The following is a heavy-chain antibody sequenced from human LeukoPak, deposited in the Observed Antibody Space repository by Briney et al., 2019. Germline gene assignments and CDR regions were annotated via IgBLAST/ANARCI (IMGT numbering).Heavy chain of an antibody. Sequence: GESLKISCKGSGYSFTSYWIGWVRQMPGKGLEWMGIIYPGDSDTRYSPSFQGQVTISADKSISTAYLQWSSLKASDTDMYHCALNNDFWSGYDPPYDYWGQGTLVTVST. J-gene: IGHJ4*02. V-gene: IGHV5-51*01. CDR2: IYPGDSDT. CDR1: GYSFTSYW. D-gene: IGHD3-3*01. CDR3: ALNNDFWSGYDPPYDY.